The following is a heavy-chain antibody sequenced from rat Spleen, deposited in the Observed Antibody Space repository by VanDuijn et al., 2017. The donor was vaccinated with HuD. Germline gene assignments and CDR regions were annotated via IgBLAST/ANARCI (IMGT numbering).Heavy chain of an antibody. CDR1: GFTFSDYN. CDR2: ISYEGSTT. V-gene: IGHV5-22*01. Sequence: EVQLVESGGGLVQPGRSLKLSCAASGFTFSDYNMAWVRQAPKKGLEWVASISYEGSTTYYGDSVKGRFTISRDNAKSTLYLQMNSLQSEDTTTYYCARAPGNGYVMDAWGQGASVTVSS. CDR3: ARAPGNGYVMDA. D-gene: IGHD5-1*01. J-gene: IGHJ4*01.